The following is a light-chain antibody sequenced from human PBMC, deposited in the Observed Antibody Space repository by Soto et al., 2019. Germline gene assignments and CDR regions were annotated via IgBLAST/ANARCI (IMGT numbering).Light chain of an antibody. CDR1: QSFSNNY. CDR3: QQYGSSGT. J-gene: IGKJ1*01. Sequence: EIVLTQSPGTLSLSPGERATLSCRASQSFSNNYLAWYQQKPGQAPRLLIYGASNRATGTPDRFSGSGSGTDFTLTISRLEPEDFAVYYCQQYGSSGTFGQGTKVDIX. CDR2: GAS. V-gene: IGKV3-20*01.